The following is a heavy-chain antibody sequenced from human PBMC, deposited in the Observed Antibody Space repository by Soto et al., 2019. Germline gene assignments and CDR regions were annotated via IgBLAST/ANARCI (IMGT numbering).Heavy chain of an antibody. Sequence: ASVEVFSKASGYPFTSYDINWVRQATGQGLEWMGWMNPNSGNTGYAEKFQGRVTMTRNTSISTAYMELSSLRSEDTAVYYCARGGILPAAREYSYYYGMDVWGQGTTVTVSS. CDR3: ARGGILPAAREYSYYYGMDV. D-gene: IGHD2-2*01. CDR2: MNPNSGNT. V-gene: IGHV1-8*01. CDR1: GYPFTSYD. J-gene: IGHJ6*01.